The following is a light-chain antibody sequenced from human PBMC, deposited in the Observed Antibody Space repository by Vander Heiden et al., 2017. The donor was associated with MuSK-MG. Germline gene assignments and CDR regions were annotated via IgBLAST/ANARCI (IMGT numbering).Light chain of an antibody. Sequence: QSALTQPPSASGSPGQSVTISCTGTSSDVGGYNYVSWYQRHPGKAPNLMIYEVSKRPSGVPDRFSGSKSGNTASLTVSGLQAEDEADYYCSSYAGSNNFVVFGGGTKLTVL. CDR3: SSYAGSNNFVV. J-gene: IGLJ2*01. CDR1: SSDVGGYNY. CDR2: EVS. V-gene: IGLV2-8*01.